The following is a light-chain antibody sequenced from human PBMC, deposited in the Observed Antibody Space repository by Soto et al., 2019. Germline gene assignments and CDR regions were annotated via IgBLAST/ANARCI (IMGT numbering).Light chain of an antibody. J-gene: IGKJ2*01. Sequence: EIVMTQSPATLSVSPGERATLFCRASHSVGSNLVWYQQKVGQPPRLLIYGASTRATDIPARFSGSGSGTEFTLNIYGLQSEDFAVYFCQQYNDWYTFGQGTKLEIK. V-gene: IGKV3-15*01. CDR3: QQYNDWYT. CDR2: GAS. CDR1: HSVGSN.